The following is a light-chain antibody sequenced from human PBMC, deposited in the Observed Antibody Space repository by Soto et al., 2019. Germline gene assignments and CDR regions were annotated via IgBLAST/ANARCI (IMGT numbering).Light chain of an antibody. V-gene: IGKV1-5*03. J-gene: IGKJ3*01. CDR1: QSISSW. CDR2: KAS. Sequence: DIQMTQSPSTLSASVGDRVTITCRASQSISSWLAWYQQKPGKAPKLLIYKASSLESGVPSRFSGSGSGTEFTLTLSSLQPDDYATYYFQQYNSDSWFTFGPPTKVDIK. CDR3: QQYNSDSWFT.